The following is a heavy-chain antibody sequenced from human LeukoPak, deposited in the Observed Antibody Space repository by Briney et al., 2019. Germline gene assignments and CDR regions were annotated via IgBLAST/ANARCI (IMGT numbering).Heavy chain of an antibody. Sequence: KPSETLSLTCAVSGGSISSSNWWSWVRQPPGKGLEWIGEIYHSGSTNYNPSLKSRVTISVDKSKNQFSLKLSSVTAADTAVYYCARARRGYSFASFDYWGQGTLVTVSS. CDR2: IYHSGST. V-gene: IGHV4-4*02. CDR3: ARARRGYSFASFDY. CDR1: GGSISSSNW. J-gene: IGHJ4*02. D-gene: IGHD5-18*01.